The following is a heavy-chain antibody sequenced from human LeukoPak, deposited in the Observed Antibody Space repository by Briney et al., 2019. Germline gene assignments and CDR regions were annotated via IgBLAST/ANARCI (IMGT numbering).Heavy chain of an antibody. D-gene: IGHD4-17*01. CDR2: ISGSGGST. CDR1: GGSISSGGYY. CDR3: AKDNVFTVTTGGFYFDY. V-gene: IGHV3-23*01. Sequence: LSLTCTVSGGSISSGGYYWSWIRQHPGKGLEWVSAISGSGGSTYYADSVKGRFTISRDNSKNTLYLQMNSLRAEDTAVYYCAKDNVFTVTTGGFYFDYWGQGTLVTVSS. J-gene: IGHJ4*02.